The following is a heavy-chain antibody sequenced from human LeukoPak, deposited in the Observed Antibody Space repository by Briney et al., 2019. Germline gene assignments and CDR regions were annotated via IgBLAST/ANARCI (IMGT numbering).Heavy chain of an antibody. V-gene: IGHV1-2*02. Sequence: ASVKVSCKASGYTFTGYYIHWVRRAPGQGLEWMGWINPHSGGTSYAQNFQGRVTMTRDTSISTAYMDLSRLRSDDTAFYYCARDSNYYGSGSYYNSDYWGQGTLVTVSS. J-gene: IGHJ4*02. CDR2: INPHSGGT. D-gene: IGHD3-10*01. CDR1: GYTFTGYY. CDR3: ARDSNYYGSGSYYNSDY.